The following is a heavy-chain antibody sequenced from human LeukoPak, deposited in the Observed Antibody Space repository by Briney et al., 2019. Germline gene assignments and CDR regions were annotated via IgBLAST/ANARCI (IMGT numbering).Heavy chain of an antibody. CDR2: IYSGGST. CDR3: ARVKALGAATDAFDI. J-gene: IGHJ3*02. CDR1: GFTISSNY. Sequence: GGSLRLSCAASGFTISSNYMSWVRQAPGKGLEWVSVIYSGGSTYYADSVKGRFTISRDNSKNTLYLQMNSLRAEDTAVYYCARVKALGAATDAFDIWGQGTIVTVSS. D-gene: IGHD1-26*01. V-gene: IGHV3-53*01.